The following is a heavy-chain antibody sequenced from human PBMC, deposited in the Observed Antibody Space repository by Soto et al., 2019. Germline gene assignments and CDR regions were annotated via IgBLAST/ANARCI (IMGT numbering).Heavy chain of an antibody. V-gene: IGHV3-30*04. CDR2: ISYDGSIQ. CDR1: GFTFSSYA. Sequence: GGSLRLSCAASGFTFSSYAMHWVRQTPGKGLEWVAVISYDGSIQYYADSVKGRFTISRDNSKNTLNLQMNSLRDEDTAVYYCAIDTEEGSRGYFDYWGQGTLVTVSS. D-gene: IGHD2-8*02. J-gene: IGHJ4*02. CDR3: AIDTEEGSRGYFDY.